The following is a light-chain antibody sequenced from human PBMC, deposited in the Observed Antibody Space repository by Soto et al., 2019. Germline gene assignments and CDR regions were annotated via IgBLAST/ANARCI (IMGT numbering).Light chain of an antibody. J-gene: IGKJ1*01. Sequence: AIQMTQSPSSLSASVGDRVTITCRASQGIRNYLGWYQQKSGEAPKLLIYAASSLQSGVPSRFSGSGSGTDFTLTISSLQPDDFATYYCLQDLNYPRTFGQGTKVEIK. CDR2: AAS. CDR3: LQDLNYPRT. CDR1: QGIRNY. V-gene: IGKV1-6*01.